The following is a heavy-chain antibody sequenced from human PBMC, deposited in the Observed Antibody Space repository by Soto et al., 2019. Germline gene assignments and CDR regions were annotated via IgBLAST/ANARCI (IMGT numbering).Heavy chain of an antibody. CDR2: IKQDGSEK. Sequence: GGSLRLSCAASGFTFSSYWMSWVRQAPGKGLELVANIKQDGSEKYYVDSVKGRFTISRDNAKNSLYLQMNSLRAEDTAVYYCARDQYWGGAAAGKESAFDIWGQGTMVTVSS. CDR3: ARDQYWGGAAAGKESAFDI. CDR1: GFTFSSYW. D-gene: IGHD6-13*01. V-gene: IGHV3-7*03. J-gene: IGHJ3*02.